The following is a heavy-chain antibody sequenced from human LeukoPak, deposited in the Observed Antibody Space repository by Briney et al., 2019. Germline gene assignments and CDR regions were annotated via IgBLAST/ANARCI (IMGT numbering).Heavy chain of an antibody. J-gene: IGHJ6*02. V-gene: IGHV3-30*18. CDR1: GFTLSNYG. CDR3: AKEVGYGMDV. D-gene: IGHD1-26*01. CDR2: IPYDGSNK. Sequence: GGSLILSCAASGFTLSNYGFHWVRQAPGKGLEWVAVIPYDGSNKYYADSVKGRFTISRDNSKNTLYLQMNTLRAEDTAVYYCAKEVGYGMDVWGQGTTVTVSS.